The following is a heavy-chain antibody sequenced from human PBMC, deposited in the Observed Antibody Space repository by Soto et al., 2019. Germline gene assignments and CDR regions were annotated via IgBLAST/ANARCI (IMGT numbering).Heavy chain of an antibody. D-gene: IGHD3-16*02. J-gene: IGHJ6*02. CDR1: ECTFNNYW. CDR3: ARGIYLKYGLDV. Sequence: EVQLVESGGGLVQPGGSLRLSCAASECTFNNYWMHWVRQVPGKGLEWVSRINTDGSTTNYADSVMGRFTISRANADNTGYLQMNSLRAEDTAVYYCARGIYLKYGLDVWGQGATVTVSS. CDR2: INTDGSTT. V-gene: IGHV3-74*01.